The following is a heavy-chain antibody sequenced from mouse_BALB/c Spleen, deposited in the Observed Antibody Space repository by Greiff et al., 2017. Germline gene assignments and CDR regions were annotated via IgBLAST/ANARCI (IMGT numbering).Heavy chain of an antibody. CDR1: GFTFSDYY. CDR3: ARDNYAYWYFDV. D-gene: IGHD1-1*02. Sequence: EVKLVESGGGLVKPGGSLKLSCAASGFTFSDYYMYWVRQTPEKRLEWVATISDGGSYTYYPDSVKGRFTISRDNAENNLYLQMSSLKSEDTAMYYCARDNYAYWYFDVWGEGTTVTVSS. CDR2: ISDGGSYT. J-gene: IGHJ1*01. V-gene: IGHV5-4*02.